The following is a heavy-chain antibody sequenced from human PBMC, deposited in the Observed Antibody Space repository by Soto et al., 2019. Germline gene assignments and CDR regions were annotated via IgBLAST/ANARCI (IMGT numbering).Heavy chain of an antibody. D-gene: IGHD4-17*01. CDR2: IIPILGIA. Sequence: QVQLVQSGAEVKKPGSSVKVSCKASGGTFSSYTISWVRQAPGQGLEWMGRIIPILGIANYAQKFQGRVTITAEKSTSTAYMELSSLRSEDTAVYYCARDMGMTTVTNEDYWGQGTLVTVSS. J-gene: IGHJ4*02. V-gene: IGHV1-69*08. CDR1: GGTFSSYT. CDR3: ARDMGMTTVTNEDY.